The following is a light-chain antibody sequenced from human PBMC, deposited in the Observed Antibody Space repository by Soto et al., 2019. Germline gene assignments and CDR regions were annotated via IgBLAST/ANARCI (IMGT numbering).Light chain of an antibody. CDR1: QSVSSSY. V-gene: IGKV3-20*01. CDR2: GAS. Sequence: EIVLTQSPGTLSLSPGERATLSCRASQSVSSSYLAWNQQKPGQAPRLLIYGASSRATGIPDRFSGSGSGTGFTLTISRLEPEDFAVYYCQQYGSSPPWTFGQGTKVEIK. CDR3: QQYGSSPPWT. J-gene: IGKJ1*01.